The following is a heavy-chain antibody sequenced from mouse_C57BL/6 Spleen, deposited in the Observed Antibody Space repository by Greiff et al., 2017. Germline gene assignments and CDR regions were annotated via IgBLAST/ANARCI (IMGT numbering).Heavy chain of an antibody. V-gene: IGHV1-69*01. Sequence: QVHVKQPGAELVMPGASVKLSCKASGYTFTSYWMHWVKQRPGQGLEWIGEIDPSDSYTNYNQKFKGKSTLTVDKSSSTAYMQLSSLTSEDSAVYYCARRNSGSSYYYAMDYWGQGTSVTVSS. CDR1: GYTFTSYW. CDR2: IDPSDSYT. J-gene: IGHJ4*01. CDR3: ARRNSGSSYYYAMDY. D-gene: IGHD1-1*01.